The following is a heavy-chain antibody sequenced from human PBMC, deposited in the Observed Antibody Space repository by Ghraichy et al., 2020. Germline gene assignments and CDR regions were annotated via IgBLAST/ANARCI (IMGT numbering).Heavy chain of an antibody. V-gene: IGHV3-23*01. D-gene: IGHD4-23*01. CDR3: ARGTTVEGGEVGYYYYMDV. CDR1: GFTFSSYA. CDR2: ISGSGGST. J-gene: IGHJ6*03. Sequence: GSLRLSCAASGFTFSSYAMSWVRQAPGKGLEWVSAISGSGGSTYYADSVKGRFTISRDNSKNTLYLQMNSLRAEDTAVYYCARGTTVEGGEVGYYYYMDVWGKGTTVTVSS.